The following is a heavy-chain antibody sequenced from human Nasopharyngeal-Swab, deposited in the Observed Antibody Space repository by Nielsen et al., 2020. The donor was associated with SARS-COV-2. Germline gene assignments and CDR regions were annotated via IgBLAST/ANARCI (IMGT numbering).Heavy chain of an antibody. V-gene: IGHV4-39*07. CDR2: IYYSGST. J-gene: IGHJ4*02. CDR3: AKEGGMRRYCSTSRCYATLFCDF. D-gene: IGHD2-2*01. Sequence: WIRQPPGKGLEWIGSIYYSGSTYYNPSLKSRVTISVDTSKDQFSLKLSSVTAEDTAVYYCAKEGGMRRYCSTSRCYATLFCDFWGQGTLVTVSS.